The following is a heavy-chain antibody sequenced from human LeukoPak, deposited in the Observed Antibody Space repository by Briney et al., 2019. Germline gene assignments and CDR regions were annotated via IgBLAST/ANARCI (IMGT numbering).Heavy chain of an antibody. Sequence: PGGSLRLSCAASGFTFSSYGMHWVRQAPGKGLEWVAVISYDGSNKYYADSMKGRFTISRDNSKNTLYLQMNSLRAEDTAVYYCAKDRYSSGLYFDYWGQGTLVTVSS. V-gene: IGHV3-30*18. J-gene: IGHJ4*02. CDR3: AKDRYSSGLYFDY. CDR2: ISYDGSNK. CDR1: GFTFSSYG. D-gene: IGHD6-19*01.